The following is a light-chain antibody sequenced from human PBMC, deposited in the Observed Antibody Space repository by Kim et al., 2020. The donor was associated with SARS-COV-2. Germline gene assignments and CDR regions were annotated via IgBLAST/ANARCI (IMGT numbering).Light chain of an antibody. CDR2: DAS. CDR3: QQFYSYPLT. CDR1: QGIRST. V-gene: IGKV1-13*02. Sequence: ASVGDRVTITCRASQGIRSTLAWYQQKPGKAPKLLIYDASSLESGVPSRFSGSGSGTDFTLTISSLQPEDFAAYYCQQFYSYPLTFGQGTRLEIK. J-gene: IGKJ5*01.